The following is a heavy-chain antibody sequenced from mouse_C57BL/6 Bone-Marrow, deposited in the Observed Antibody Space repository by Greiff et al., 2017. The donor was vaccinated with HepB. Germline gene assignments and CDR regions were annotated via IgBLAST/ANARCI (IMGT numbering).Heavy chain of an antibody. V-gene: IGHV6-3*01. CDR1: GFTFSNYW. D-gene: IGHD4-1*01. J-gene: IGHJ1*03. CDR3: TGRWDWYFDV. CDR2: IRLKSDNYAT. Sequence: EVKLVESGGGLVQPGGSMKLSCVASGFTFSNYWMNWVRQSPEKGLEWVAQIRLKSDNYATHYAESVKGRFTISRDDSKSSVYLQMNNLRAEDTGIYYCTGRWDWYFDVWGTGTTVTVSS.